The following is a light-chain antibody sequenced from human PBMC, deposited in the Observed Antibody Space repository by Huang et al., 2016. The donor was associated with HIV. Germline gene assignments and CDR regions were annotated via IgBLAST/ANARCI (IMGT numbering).Light chain of an antibody. V-gene: IGKV1-6*01. CDR3: LQDYSYPLT. CDR1: DGIKKH. CDR2: NAS. Sequence: AIQMTPSTSSLSASVGYRVTITCRASDGIKKHLGWDQQKPGKAQKHLNYNASKLQGGVPSRFSDDCSETDFTLTNSSLQPEDFATYNCLQDYSYPLTFGGGTKVEFK. J-gene: IGKJ4*01.